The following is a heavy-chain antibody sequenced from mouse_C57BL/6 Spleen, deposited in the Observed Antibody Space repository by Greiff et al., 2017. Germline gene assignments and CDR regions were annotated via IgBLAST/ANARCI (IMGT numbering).Heavy chain of an antibody. D-gene: IGHD2-1*01. Sequence: EVQLQQSGPELVKPGASVKMSCKASGYTFTDYNMHWVKQSHGKSLEWIGYINPNNGGTSYNQKFKGKATLTVNKSSITAYMELRSLTSEDSAVYYCARYLLWSSGAMDYWGQGTSVTVSS. V-gene: IGHV1-22*01. CDR2: INPNNGGT. CDR3: ARYLLWSSGAMDY. CDR1: GYTFTDYN. J-gene: IGHJ4*01.